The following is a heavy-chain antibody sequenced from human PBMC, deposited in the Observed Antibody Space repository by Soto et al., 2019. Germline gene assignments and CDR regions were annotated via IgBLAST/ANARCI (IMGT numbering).Heavy chain of an antibody. J-gene: IGHJ6*02. D-gene: IGHD1-1*01. CDR2: IIPVFGS. CDR1: GGTFSNYA. V-gene: IGHV1-69*01. Sequence: QVQPVQSGAEVKKSGSSVKVSCKASGGTFSNYAINWVRQAPGQGLQWLGGIIPVFGSRYAQKFQGRVTITADETMTTVYMDLRSLISEDTAVYYCARGGTAYYYGMDLWGQGTTVTVSS. CDR3: ARGGTAYYYGMDL.